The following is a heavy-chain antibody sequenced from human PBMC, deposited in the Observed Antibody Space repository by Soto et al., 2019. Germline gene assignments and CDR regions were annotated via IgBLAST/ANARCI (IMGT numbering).Heavy chain of an antibody. D-gene: IGHD3-3*01. V-gene: IGHV3-23*01. Sequence: PGGSLRLSCAASGFTFSSFGMAWVRQGPGKGLEWVSAISGSGGATYYADSVKGRFTISRDNSKNTLSLQMSSLGTEDTAVYYCVKYLLEDTSSIFGCWGRGTLVTVSA. J-gene: IGHJ4*02. CDR1: GFTFSSFG. CDR3: VKYLLEDTSSIFGC. CDR2: ISGSGGAT.